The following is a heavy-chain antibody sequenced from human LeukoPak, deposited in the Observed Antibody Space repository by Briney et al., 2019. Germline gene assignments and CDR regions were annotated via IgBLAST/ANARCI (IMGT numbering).Heavy chain of an antibody. V-gene: IGHV3-21*01. CDR1: GFTFSSYA. CDR3: ARAHNWKYGTFDY. Sequence: GGSLRLSCAASGFTFSSYAMNWVRQAPGKGLEWVSCISSSSSYIYYADSVKGRFTISRDNAKNSLYLQMNSLRVEDTAVYYCARAHNWKYGTFDYWGQGTLVTVSS. CDR2: ISSSSSYI. D-gene: IGHD1-7*01. J-gene: IGHJ4*02.